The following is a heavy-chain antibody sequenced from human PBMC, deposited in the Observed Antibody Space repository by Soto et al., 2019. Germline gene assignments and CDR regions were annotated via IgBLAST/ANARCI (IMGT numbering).Heavy chain of an antibody. J-gene: IGHJ4*02. Sequence: SETLSLTCTVSGGSVSSGSYYWSWIRQPPGKGLEWIGYIYYSGSTNYNPSLKSRVTISVDTSKNQFPLKLSSVTAADTAVYYCARQREYSSGWYYFDYWGQGTLVTVSS. CDR3: ARQREYSSGWYYFDY. CDR1: GGSVSSGSYY. V-gene: IGHV4-61*01. D-gene: IGHD6-19*01. CDR2: IYYSGST.